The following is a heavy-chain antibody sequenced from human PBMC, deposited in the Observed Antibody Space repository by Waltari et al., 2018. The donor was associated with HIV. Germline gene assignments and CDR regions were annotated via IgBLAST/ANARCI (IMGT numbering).Heavy chain of an antibody. Sequence: QVHLVESGGGVVQPGGSLRLSCAPSGFTFSSYGMHWLRQAPGKGLEWVAFIRYDGSNEYYADSVKGRFTISRDNSKNTLYLQMSSLKAEDTAVYYCAKHHLSGSYSDWGQGTLVTVSS. CDR3: AKHHLSGSYSD. CDR2: IRYDGSNE. V-gene: IGHV3-30*02. D-gene: IGHD1-26*01. J-gene: IGHJ4*02. CDR1: GFTFSSYG.